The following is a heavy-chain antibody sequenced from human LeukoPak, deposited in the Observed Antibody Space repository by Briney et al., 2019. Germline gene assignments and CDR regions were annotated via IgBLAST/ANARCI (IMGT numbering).Heavy chain of an antibody. CDR1: AGTFSRYA. Sequence: GSSVKVSCKASAGTFSRYAISWLRQAPGQGLEWMGWVNPNTGATMYAQKFQDRVTMTRDTSISTAYIELRSLLSDDTAVYYCARADEFGDHVLDLWGQGTLVTVSS. CDR3: ARADEFGDHVLDL. D-gene: IGHD2-21*01. V-gene: IGHV1-2*02. CDR2: VNPNTGAT. J-gene: IGHJ4*02.